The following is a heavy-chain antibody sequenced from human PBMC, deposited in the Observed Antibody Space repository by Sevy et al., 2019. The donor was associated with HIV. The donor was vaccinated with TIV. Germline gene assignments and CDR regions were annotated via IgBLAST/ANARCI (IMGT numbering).Heavy chain of an antibody. Sequence: SETLSLTCSVSGNSLNSDDYYWSWVRQPPGKGLECIGYFFHSDSHKYRPCLKRRLTISIDTSKNVFSLKLTSVTAADSAVYYWARSQYVDSAPFDYWGQGTPVTVSS. CDR2: FFHSDSH. CDR3: ARSQYVDSAPFDY. J-gene: IGHJ4*02. CDR1: GNSLNSDDYY. D-gene: IGHD5-18*01. V-gene: IGHV4-30-4*01.